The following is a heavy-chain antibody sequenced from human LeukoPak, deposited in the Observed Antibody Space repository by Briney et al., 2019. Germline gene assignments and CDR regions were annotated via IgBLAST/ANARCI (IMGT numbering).Heavy chain of an antibody. CDR2: IYTSGST. V-gene: IGHV4-4*07. Sequence: SETLSLTCTVSGGSISSYYWSWIRQPAGKGLEWIGRIYTSGSTNYNPSLKSRVTMSVDTSKNQFSLKLSSVTAADTAVYYCARDSDILTGHNAFDIWGQGTMVTVSS. CDR1: GGSISSYY. J-gene: IGHJ3*02. CDR3: ARDSDILTGHNAFDI. D-gene: IGHD3-9*01.